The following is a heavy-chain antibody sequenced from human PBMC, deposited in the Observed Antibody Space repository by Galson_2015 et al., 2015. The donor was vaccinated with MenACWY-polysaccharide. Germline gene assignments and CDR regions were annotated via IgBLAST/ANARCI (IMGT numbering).Heavy chain of an antibody. V-gene: IGHV3-9*01. CDR1: GFTFDEYA. CDR3: AKGAQRGYDHYFDL. J-gene: IGHJ4*02. Sequence: SLRLSCAASGFTFDEYAMHWVRQAPGKGLEWVSGISWNSDNIGYANSVRGRFTISRDYAKNSLDLEMSSLRVEDTAFYYCAKGAQRGYDHYFDLWGQGTLVTVSS. D-gene: IGHD5-12*01. CDR2: ISWNSDNI.